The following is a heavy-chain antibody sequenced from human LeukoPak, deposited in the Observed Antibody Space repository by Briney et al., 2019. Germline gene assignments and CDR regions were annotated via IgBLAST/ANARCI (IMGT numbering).Heavy chain of an antibody. CDR3: ARDLSFYGAGSYYFDY. D-gene: IGHD3-10*01. Sequence: ASVKVSCKASGYTFTDFYMHWVRQAPGQGLEWMGWINPNSGGTNYAQKFQGRVTMTRGTSISTAYMELSRLRSDDTAVYYCARDLSFYGAGSYYFDYWGQGTLVTVSS. J-gene: IGHJ4*02. V-gene: IGHV1-2*02. CDR2: INPNSGGT. CDR1: GYTFTDFY.